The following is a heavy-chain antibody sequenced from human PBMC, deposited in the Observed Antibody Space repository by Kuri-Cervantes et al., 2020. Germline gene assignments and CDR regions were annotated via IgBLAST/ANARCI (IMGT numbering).Heavy chain of an antibody. V-gene: IGHV3-30-3*01. D-gene: IGHD3-9*01. J-gene: IGHJ4*02. CDR1: GFNFTSYI. CDR3: ARGHFQSTYYDILTGPKGY. Sequence: GESLKISCVASGFNFTSYIMHWVRQAPGKGLEWVAVISYDGSNKYYADSVKGRFTISRDNSKNTLYLQMNSLRAEDTAVYYCARGHFQSTYYDILTGPKGYWGQGTLVTVSS. CDR2: ISYDGSNK.